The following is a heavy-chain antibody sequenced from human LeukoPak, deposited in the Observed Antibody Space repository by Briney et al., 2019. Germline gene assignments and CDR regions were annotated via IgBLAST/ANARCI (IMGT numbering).Heavy chain of an antibody. CDR1: GFTFSGYE. V-gene: IGHV3-48*03. Sequence: GGSLRFSCAASGFTFSGYEINWVRQAPGKGLEWVSYISFSGSTIYYADSVKGRFTISRDNAKNSLYLQMNSLRAEDTAVYYCTRQVGASSYYYYIDVWGKGTTVTVSS. CDR2: ISFSGSTI. CDR3: TRQVGASSYYYYIDV. J-gene: IGHJ6*03. D-gene: IGHD1-26*01.